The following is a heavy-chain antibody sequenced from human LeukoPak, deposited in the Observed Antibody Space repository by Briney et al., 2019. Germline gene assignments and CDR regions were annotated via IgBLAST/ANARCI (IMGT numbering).Heavy chain of an antibody. CDR2: ISWNSGSI. V-gene: IGHV3-9*01. CDR3: AKDTYSSSWYVAFDI. Sequence: GGSLRLSCAASGFTFDDYALHWVRQAPGKGLEWVSGISWNSGSIGYADSVKGRFTISRDDAKNSLYLQMNSLRAEDTALYYCAKDTYSSSWYVAFDIWGQGTMDTVSS. CDR1: GFTFDDYA. J-gene: IGHJ3*02. D-gene: IGHD6-13*01.